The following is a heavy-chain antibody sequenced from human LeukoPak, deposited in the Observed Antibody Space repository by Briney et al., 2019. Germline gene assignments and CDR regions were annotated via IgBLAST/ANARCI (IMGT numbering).Heavy chain of an antibody. CDR1: GGSFSGYY. CDR2: INHSGST. D-gene: IGHD6-6*01. V-gene: IGHV4-34*01. J-gene: IGHJ3*02. CDR3: ARTLAAPALYDAFDI. Sequence: SETLSLTCAVYGGSFSGYYWSWIRQPPGKGLEWIGEINHSGSTNYNPSLKSRVTISVDTSKNQFSLKLSSVTAADTAVYYCARTLAAPALYDAFDIWGPGTMVTVSS.